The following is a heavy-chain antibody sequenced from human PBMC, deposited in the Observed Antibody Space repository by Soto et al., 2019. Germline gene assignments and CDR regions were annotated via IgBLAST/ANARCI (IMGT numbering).Heavy chain of an antibody. V-gene: IGHV3-23*01. J-gene: IGHJ4*02. D-gene: IGHD3-10*01. CDR3: ANRNDYGSGSYFPFDH. Sequence: PGGSLRLSCATSVFTFSSYGMSCVRHAPGKGLEWVSSISGSGGSTYYADSVKGRFTISRDNSKNTLYLQMSSLRAEDTAVYYCANRNDYGSGSYFPFDHWGQGTRVTVSS. CDR1: VFTFSSYG. CDR2: ISGSGGST.